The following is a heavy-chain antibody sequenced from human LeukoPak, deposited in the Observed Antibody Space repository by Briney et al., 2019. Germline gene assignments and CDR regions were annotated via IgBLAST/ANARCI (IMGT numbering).Heavy chain of an antibody. D-gene: IGHD2-8*01. CDR3: ACLSSNGRRAFDI. J-gene: IGHJ3*02. CDR2: ISYSGNT. CDR1: GGSISSYY. Sequence: PSETLSLTCTVSGGSISSYYWTWLRQPPGKGLEWVGYISYSGNTNHNPSLKSRVTMSVVTSKSQFSLKLSSVTAADTAVYYCACLSSNGRRAFDIWGQGTMVTVS. V-gene: IGHV4-59*08.